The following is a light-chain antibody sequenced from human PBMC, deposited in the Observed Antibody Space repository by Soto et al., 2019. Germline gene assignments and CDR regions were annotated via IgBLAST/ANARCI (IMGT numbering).Light chain of an antibody. CDR3: QQYNSYSSYT. V-gene: IGKV1-5*01. CDR2: DAS. Sequence: DIQMTQSPSTLSASVGDRVTITGRASQSSSSWLVWYQQKPGKAPKLLIYDASRLESGGPSRFSGSGSGTEFTLTTSSLQPDDFATYYCQQYNSYSSYTFGQGTKLEIK. J-gene: IGKJ2*01. CDR1: QSSSSW.